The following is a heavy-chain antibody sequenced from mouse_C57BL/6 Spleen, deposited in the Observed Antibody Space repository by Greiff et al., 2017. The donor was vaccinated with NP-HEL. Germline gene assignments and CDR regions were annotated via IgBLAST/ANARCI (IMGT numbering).Heavy chain of an antibody. CDR2: ILPGSGST. CDR1: GYTFTGYW. D-gene: IGHD4-1*01. Sequence: QVQLQQSGAELMKPGASVKLSCKATGYTFTGYWIEWVKQRPGHGLEWIGEILPGSGSTNYNEKFKGKATFTADTSSTTAYMQLSRLTTEDSAIDYCARLTGTSGFAYWGQGTLVTVSA. V-gene: IGHV1-9*01. J-gene: IGHJ3*01. CDR3: ARLTGTSGFAY.